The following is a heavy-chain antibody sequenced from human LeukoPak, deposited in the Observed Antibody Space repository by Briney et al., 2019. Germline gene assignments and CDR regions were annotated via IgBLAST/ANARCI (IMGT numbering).Heavy chain of an antibody. Sequence: PGGSLRLSCAASGFTFSSNGMSWVRQAPGKGLEWVSGISGSGGSTFYADSVKGRFTISRDNSKNTLYLPMNSLRAEDTAVYYCAKDRAYYSDSSGYYLVRAYDYWGQGTLVTVSS. D-gene: IGHD3-22*01. V-gene: IGHV3-23*01. J-gene: IGHJ4*02. CDR1: GFTFSSNG. CDR3: AKDRAYYSDSSGYYLVRAYDY. CDR2: ISGSGGST.